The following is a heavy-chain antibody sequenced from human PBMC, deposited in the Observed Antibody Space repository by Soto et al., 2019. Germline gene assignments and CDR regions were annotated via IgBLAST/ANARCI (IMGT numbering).Heavy chain of an antibody. J-gene: IGHJ3*02. CDR1: GYTFTSYD. Sequence: GASVKVSCKASGYTFTSYDINWVRQATGQGLEWMGWMNPNSGNTGYAQKSQGRVTMTRNTSISTAYMELSSLRSEDTAVYYCASSQYCSGGSCYPWDAFDIWGQGTMVTVSS. V-gene: IGHV1-8*01. D-gene: IGHD2-15*01. CDR3: ASSQYCSGGSCYPWDAFDI. CDR2: MNPNSGNT.